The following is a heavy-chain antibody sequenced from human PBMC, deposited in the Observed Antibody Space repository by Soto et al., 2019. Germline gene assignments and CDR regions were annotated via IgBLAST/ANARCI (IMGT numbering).Heavy chain of an antibody. D-gene: IGHD3-9*01. CDR1: GGTFDHAA. CDR2: INPKFNST. J-gene: IGHJ4*02. CDR3: ARLIFAVDY. Sequence: QVQLVQSGAEVKKPGSSVKVSCEAPGGTFDHAAITWVRQAPGQGLAWVGGINPKFNSTHYAQKFQGRVTITAEAVTSTAFMELRGLTSDDSGVYYCARLIFAVDYWGQGTLLVVSS. V-gene: IGHV1-69*01.